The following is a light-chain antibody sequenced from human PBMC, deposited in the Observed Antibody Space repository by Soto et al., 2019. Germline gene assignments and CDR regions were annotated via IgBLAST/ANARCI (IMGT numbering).Light chain of an antibody. CDR1: QSISSS. J-gene: IGKJ1*01. CDR3: QQRSEWPRT. Sequence: EIVLTQSPATLSLSPGERATLSCRASQSISSSLAWYQQKPGQAPRLLIYDASTRATGFPARFSGSGSGTDFTLTIVSLEPEDCAVYYGQQRSEWPRTFGQGTKVEIK. V-gene: IGKV3-11*01. CDR2: DAS.